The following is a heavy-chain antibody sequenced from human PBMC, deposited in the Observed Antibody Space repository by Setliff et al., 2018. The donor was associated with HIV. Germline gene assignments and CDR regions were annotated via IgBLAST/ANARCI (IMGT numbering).Heavy chain of an antibody. J-gene: IGHJ6*03. CDR3: ARDHYDILTGYYRTYYYMDV. CDR1: GYIFNGYG. Sequence: ASVKVSCKASGYIFNGYGISWVRQAPGQGLEWMGWISAYNGNTNYAQKVQGRVSMTTDTSTSTAYMELRSLRSDDTAVYYCARDHYDILTGYYRTYYYMDVWGKGTTVTVSS. D-gene: IGHD3-9*01. V-gene: IGHV1-18*01. CDR2: ISAYNGNT.